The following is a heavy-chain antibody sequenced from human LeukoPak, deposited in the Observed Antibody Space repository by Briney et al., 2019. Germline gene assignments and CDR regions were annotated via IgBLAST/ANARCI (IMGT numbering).Heavy chain of an antibody. CDR1: GFTFSDYY. D-gene: IGHD1-26*01. Sequence: GRSLRLSCAASGFTFSDYYMSWIRQAPRKGLEWVSYISSSGSTIYHADSVKGRFTISRDNAKNSLHLQMNSLRAEDTAVYYCARDPSLVGATQYYFDYWGQGTLVTVSS. CDR2: ISSSGSTI. V-gene: IGHV3-11*01. J-gene: IGHJ4*02. CDR3: ARDPSLVGATQYYFDY.